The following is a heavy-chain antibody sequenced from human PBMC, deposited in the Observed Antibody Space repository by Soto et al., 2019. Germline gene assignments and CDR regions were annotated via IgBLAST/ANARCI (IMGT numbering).Heavy chain of an antibody. V-gene: IGHV4-31*03. CDR1: GGSISSGGYY. Sequence: SETLSPTCTVSGGSISSGGYYFSCIRQHPWKGLEWIGYIYYSGSTYYNPSLKSRVTISVDTSKNQFSLKLSSVTAADTAVYYCARDPTPYSSSYGTWGQGTTVTVSS. CDR2: IYYSGST. D-gene: IGHD6-6*01. CDR3: ARDPTPYSSSYGT. J-gene: IGHJ6*02.